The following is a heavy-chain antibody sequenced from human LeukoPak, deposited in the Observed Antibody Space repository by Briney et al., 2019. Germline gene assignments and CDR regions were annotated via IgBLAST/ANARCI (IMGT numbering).Heavy chain of an antibody. D-gene: IGHD3-9*01. CDR2: IKSKTDGGTT. CDR3: TTVSYDILTGYYRPPYFDY. CDR1: GFTFSNAW. J-gene: IGHJ4*02. V-gene: IGHV3-15*01. Sequence: GGSLRLSCAASGFTFSNAWMSWVRQAPGKGLEWVGRIKSKTDGGTTDYAAPVKGRFIISRDDSKNTLYLQMNSLKTEDTAVYYCTTVSYDILTGYYRPPYFDYWGQGTLVTVSS.